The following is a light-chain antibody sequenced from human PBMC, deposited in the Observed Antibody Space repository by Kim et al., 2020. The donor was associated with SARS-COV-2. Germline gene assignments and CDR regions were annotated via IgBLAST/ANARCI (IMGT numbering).Light chain of an antibody. CDR2: WAS. J-gene: IGKJ2*01. CDR3: QQYYSTPYT. V-gene: IGKV4-1*01. Sequence: RATINCKSSQSVLYSSTNKNYLAWYQQKPGQPLKLLFYWASTRESGVPDRLSGSGSGTDFTLTISTLQAEDVAVYYCQQYYSTPYTFGQGTKLEI. CDR1: QSVLYSSTNKNY.